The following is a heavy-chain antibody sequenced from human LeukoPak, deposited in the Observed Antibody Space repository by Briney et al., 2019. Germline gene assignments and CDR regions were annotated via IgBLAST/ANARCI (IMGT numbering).Heavy chain of an antibody. Sequence: GGSLRLSCAASGFTFSSDAMNWVRQAPGKGLEWVSAISGSGSSTYYADSVKGRFTISRDNSKNTLYLQMNSLKTEGTAVYYCSGVYSSSWFAPRAGIDYWGQGTLVTVSS. CDR2: ISGSGSST. CDR1: GFTFSSDA. V-gene: IGHV3-23*01. J-gene: IGHJ4*02. CDR3: SGVYSSSWFAPRAGIDY. D-gene: IGHD6-13*01.